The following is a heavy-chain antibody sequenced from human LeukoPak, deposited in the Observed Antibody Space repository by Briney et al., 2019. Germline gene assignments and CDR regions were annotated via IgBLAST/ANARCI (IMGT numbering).Heavy chain of an antibody. D-gene: IGHD3-9*01. Sequence: GGSLRLSCEASGFTFSSYWMSWVRQAPGKGLEWVANIKTDGSGKYYVDSVKGRFTISRDNAKNSLYLQMNSLRAEDTAVYYCARDYTGYFPWGQGTLVIVSS. V-gene: IGHV3-7*03. CDR1: GFTFSSYW. CDR2: IKTDGSGK. CDR3: ARDYTGYFP. J-gene: IGHJ5*02.